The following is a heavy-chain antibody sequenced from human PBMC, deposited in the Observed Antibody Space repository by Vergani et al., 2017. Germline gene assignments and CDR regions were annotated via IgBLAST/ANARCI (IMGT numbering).Heavy chain of an antibody. V-gene: IGHV1-69*08. D-gene: IGHD1-14*01. CDR1: GGTFSSYT. CDR2: IIPILGIA. Sequence: QVQLVQSGAEVKKPGSSVKVSCKASGGTFSSYTISWVRQAPGQGLVWMGRIIPILGIANYAQKFQGRVTITADKSTSTAYMELSSLRSEDTAVYYCAXDPTTVGTKNWFDPWGQGTLVTVSS. J-gene: IGHJ5*02. CDR3: AXDPTTVGTKNWFDP.